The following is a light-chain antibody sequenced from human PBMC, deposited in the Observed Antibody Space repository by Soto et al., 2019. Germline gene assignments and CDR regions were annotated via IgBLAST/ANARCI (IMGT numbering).Light chain of an antibody. CDR3: QQYGSSPRT. J-gene: IGKJ5*01. Sequence: EILLTQAPAALALSPWEIATLSFMASQSVSSYLAWYQQKPGQAPRLLIYGASSRATGIPDRFSGGGSGTDFTLTITRLEPEDFAVYYCQQYGSSPRTFGQGTRLEIK. CDR1: QSVSSY. CDR2: GAS. V-gene: IGKV3-20*01.